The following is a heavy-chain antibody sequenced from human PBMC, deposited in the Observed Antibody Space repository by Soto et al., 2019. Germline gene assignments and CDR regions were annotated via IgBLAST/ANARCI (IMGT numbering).Heavy chain of an antibody. D-gene: IGHD3-9*01. Sequence: ESLKISCKGSGYSFTSYWISWVRQMPGKGLEWMGRIDPSDSYTNYSPSFQGHVTISADKSISTAYLQWSSLKASDTAMYYCARHFEDQSAYNWFDPWGQGTLVTVSS. J-gene: IGHJ5*02. CDR3: ARHFEDQSAYNWFDP. V-gene: IGHV5-10-1*01. CDR1: GYSFTSYW. CDR2: IDPSDSYT.